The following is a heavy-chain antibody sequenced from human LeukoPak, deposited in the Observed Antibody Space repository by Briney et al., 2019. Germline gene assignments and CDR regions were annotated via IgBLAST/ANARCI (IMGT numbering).Heavy chain of an antibody. D-gene: IGHD3-9*01. V-gene: IGHV1-69*06. CDR2: IIPIFGTA. CDR3: ARHGPNYDILTGYFDY. Sequence: SVKVSCKASGGTFSSYAISWVRQAPGQGLEWMGGIIPIFGTANYAQKFQGRVTITADKSTSTAYMELSSLRASDTAMYYCARHGPNYDILTGYFDYWGQGTLVTVSS. J-gene: IGHJ4*02. CDR1: GGTFSSYA.